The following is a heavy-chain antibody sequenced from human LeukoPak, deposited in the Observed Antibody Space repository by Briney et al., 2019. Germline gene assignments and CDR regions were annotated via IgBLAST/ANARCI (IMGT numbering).Heavy chain of an antibody. CDR1: EFTFTSDG. V-gene: IGHV3-48*03. J-gene: IGHJ4*02. CDR3: VTERRRGGSAHFDF. CDR2: ISGGGTIK. Sequence: QPGGSLRLSCVASEFTFTSDGVNWVRQAPGKGLEWVAHISGGGTIKYYTDSVKGRFTISRDNAKNSLYLQMNSLRGEDTAVYYCVTERRRGGSAHFDFWGQGTLVTVSS. D-gene: IGHD1-26*01.